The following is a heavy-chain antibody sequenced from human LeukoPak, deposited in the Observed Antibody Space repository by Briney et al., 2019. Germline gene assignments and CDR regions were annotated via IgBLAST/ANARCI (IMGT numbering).Heavy chain of an antibody. Sequence: GRSLRLSCAASGFSFTSYAMHWVRQAPGKGLEWVAVISYDGSNKYYADSVKGRFTISRDNSKNTLYLQMNSLRAEDTAAYYCARDSPNDYWGQGTLVTVSS. CDR3: ARDSPNDY. D-gene: IGHD4/OR15-4a*01. CDR2: ISYDGSNK. J-gene: IGHJ4*02. CDR1: GFSFTSYA. V-gene: IGHV3-30*04.